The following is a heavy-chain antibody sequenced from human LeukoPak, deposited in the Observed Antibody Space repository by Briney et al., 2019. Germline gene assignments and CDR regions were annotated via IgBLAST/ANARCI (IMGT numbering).Heavy chain of an antibody. J-gene: IGHJ5*02. CDR2: ISWNSGSI. CDR3: AKTRYGDYEVGWFDP. V-gene: IGHV3-9*01. D-gene: IGHD4-17*01. CDR1: GFTFDDYA. Sequence: GGSLRLSCAASGFTFDDYAMHWVRQAPGKGLEWVSGISWNSGSIGYADSVKGRFTISRDNAKNSLYLQMNSLRAEDTALYYCAKTRYGDYEVGWFDPWGQGTLVTVSS.